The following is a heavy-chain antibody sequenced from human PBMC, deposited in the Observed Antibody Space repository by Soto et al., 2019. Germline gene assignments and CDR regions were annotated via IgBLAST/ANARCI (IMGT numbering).Heavy chain of an antibody. J-gene: IGHJ5*02. V-gene: IGHV4-34*01. D-gene: IGHD1-1*01. Sequence: QVQLQQWGAGLLKPSETLSLTCAVYGGSFSGYYWSWIRQPPGKGLEWIGEINHSGSTNYNPSLKGRVTITVDTSKNQFSLKLSSVTAAVTAVYYCARSSWYWNDAWFDRWGQGTLVTVSS. CDR1: GGSFSGYY. CDR2: INHSGST. CDR3: ARSSWYWNDAWFDR.